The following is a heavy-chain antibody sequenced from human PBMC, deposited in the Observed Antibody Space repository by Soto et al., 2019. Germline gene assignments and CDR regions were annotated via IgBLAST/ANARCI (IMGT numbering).Heavy chain of an antibody. CDR3: GRNGGVGEGWELLRRYYYGMDV. CDR1: GFTFSSYA. J-gene: IGHJ6*02. Sequence: PGGSLRLSCAASGFTFSSYAMSWVRQAPGKGLEWVSAISGSGGSTYYADSVKGRFTISRDNSKNTLYLQMNSLRAEDTAVYYCGRNGGVGEGWELLRRYYYGMDVWGQGTTVTVSS. CDR2: ISGSGGST. D-gene: IGHD1-26*01. V-gene: IGHV3-23*01.